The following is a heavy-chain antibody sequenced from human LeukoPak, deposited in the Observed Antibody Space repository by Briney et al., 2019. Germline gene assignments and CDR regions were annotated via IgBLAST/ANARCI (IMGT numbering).Heavy chain of an antibody. J-gene: IGHJ4*02. CDR2: VHYGENT. V-gene: IGHV4-39*01. D-gene: IGHD5-18*01. CDR3: AMDTSVVERFDY. CDR1: GDSISSTSYY. Sequence: SETLSLTCSVSGDSISSTSYYWGWIRLSPGKGLELIATVHYGENTYYNPSIKSRITISVDTSKNQFSLRLNSVTAADAAVYYCAMDTSVVERFDYWGRGRVVIVSS.